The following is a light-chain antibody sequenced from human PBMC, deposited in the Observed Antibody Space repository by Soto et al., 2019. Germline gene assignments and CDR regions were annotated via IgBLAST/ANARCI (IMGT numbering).Light chain of an antibody. CDR3: LQDYNLPRT. Sequence: AIQLTQSPSSLSSSVGDRVTITCVASQGISSYLAWYQQKPGKAPNLLIYAASTLQSGVPSRFSGSGSGTLFTLTISSLDPEDFATYFCLQDYNLPRTFGQGTKVDIK. J-gene: IGKJ1*01. CDR2: AAS. V-gene: IGKV1-6*01. CDR1: QGISSY.